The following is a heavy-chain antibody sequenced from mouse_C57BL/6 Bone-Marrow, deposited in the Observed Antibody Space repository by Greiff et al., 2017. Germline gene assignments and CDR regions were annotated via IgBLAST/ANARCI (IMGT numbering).Heavy chain of an antibody. CDR2: IIYDGSSS. CDR1: GFTFSDYY. Sequence: EVKLVESEGGLVQPGSSMKLSCTASGFTFSDYYMAWVRQVPEKGLEWVANIIYDGSSSYYLDSLKGRFIISRDNAKNILYLQMSSLKSEDTATYYCARDRGYGSSPYWYFDVWGTGTTVTVSS. J-gene: IGHJ1*03. CDR3: ARDRGYGSSPYWYFDV. D-gene: IGHD1-1*01. V-gene: IGHV5-16*01.